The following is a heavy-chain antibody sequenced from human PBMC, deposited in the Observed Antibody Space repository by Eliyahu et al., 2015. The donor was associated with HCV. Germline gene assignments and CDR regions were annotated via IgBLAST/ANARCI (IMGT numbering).Heavy chain of an antibody. CDR3: TTDLLAFFPATGY. CDR2: IKSKTDGGTT. V-gene: IGHV3-15*01. D-gene: IGHD6-13*01. Sequence: EVQLVESGGGLVKPGGSLRLSCAASGFTFXNAWMSWVRQAPGKGLEWVGRIKSKTDGGTTDYAAPVKGRFTISRDDSKNTLYLQMNSLKTEDTAVYYCTTDLLAFFPATGYWGQGTLVTVSS. CDR1: GFTFXNAW. J-gene: IGHJ4*02.